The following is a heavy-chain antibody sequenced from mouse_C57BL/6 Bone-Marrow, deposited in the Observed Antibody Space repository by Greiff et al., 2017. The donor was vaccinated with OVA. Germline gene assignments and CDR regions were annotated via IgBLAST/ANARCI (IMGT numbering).Heavy chain of an antibody. D-gene: IGHD2-1*01. Sequence: QVQLKESGPGILQPSQTLSLTCSFSGFSLSTFGMGVGWIRQPSGKGLEWLAHIWWDDDKYYNPALKSRLTISKDTSKNQVFLKIANVDTADTATYYCARIDNGKFYWYFDVWGTGTTVTVSS. J-gene: IGHJ1*03. CDR2: IWWDDDK. CDR3: ARIDNGKFYWYFDV. V-gene: IGHV8-8*01. CDR1: GFSLSTFGMG.